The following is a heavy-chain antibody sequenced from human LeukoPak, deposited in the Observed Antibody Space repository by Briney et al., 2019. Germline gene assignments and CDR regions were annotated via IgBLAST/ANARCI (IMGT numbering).Heavy chain of an antibody. J-gene: IGHJ6*03. CDR1: GGSFSGYY. Sequence: SETLSLTCAVYGGSFSGYYWSWIRQPPGKGLEWIGEINHSGSNNYNPSLKSRATLSVDTSENQFSLKLSSVTAADTAVYFCARGGRYMSASWYRSVYYYMDVWGKGTTVTVSS. V-gene: IGHV4-34*01. CDR2: INHSGSN. CDR3: ARGGRYMSASWYRSVYYYMDV. D-gene: IGHD6-13*01.